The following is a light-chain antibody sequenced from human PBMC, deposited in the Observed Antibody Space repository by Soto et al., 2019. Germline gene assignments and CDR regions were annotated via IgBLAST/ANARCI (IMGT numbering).Light chain of an antibody. Sequence: QSALTQPASVSGSPGQSITICCTGTSSDVGGYNYVSWYQQHPGKAPKLMIFDVSYRPSGVSDRFSGSKSGNTASLTISGLQAEDEADYYCTSYTSSSTLEVFGGGTKLTVL. CDR1: SSDVGGYNY. J-gene: IGLJ2*01. CDR2: DVS. CDR3: TSYTSSSTLEV. V-gene: IGLV2-14*01.